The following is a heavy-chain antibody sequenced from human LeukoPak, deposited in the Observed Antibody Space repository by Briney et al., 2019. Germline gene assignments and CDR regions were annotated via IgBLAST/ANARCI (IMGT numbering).Heavy chain of an antibody. D-gene: IGHD5-18*01. CDR2: IIPIFGTA. Sequence: SSVKVSCKASGGTFSSYAISWVRQAPGQGLEWMGGIIPIFGTANYAQKFQGRVTITADESTSTAYMELSSLRSEDTAVYYCARVDTAMGNYYYYGMDVWGQGTTVTVSS. CDR1: GGTFSSYA. J-gene: IGHJ6*02. V-gene: IGHV1-69*01. CDR3: ARVDTAMGNYYYYGMDV.